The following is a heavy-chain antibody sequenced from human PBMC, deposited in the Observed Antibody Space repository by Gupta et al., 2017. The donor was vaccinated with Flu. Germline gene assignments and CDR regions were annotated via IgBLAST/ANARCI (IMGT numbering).Heavy chain of an antibody. J-gene: IGHJ4*02. CDR3: AKDRGYSSSFFDY. V-gene: IGHV3-23*01. Sequence: EVQLLESGGGLVQPGGSLRLSCAASGFTFSSYAMSGVRQAPGKGLEWVSAISGSGGSTYYADSVKGRFTISRDNSKNTLYLQMNSLRAEDTAVYYCAKDRGYSSSFFDYWGQGTLVTVSS. CDR2: ISGSGGST. D-gene: IGHD6-6*01. CDR1: GFTFSSYA.